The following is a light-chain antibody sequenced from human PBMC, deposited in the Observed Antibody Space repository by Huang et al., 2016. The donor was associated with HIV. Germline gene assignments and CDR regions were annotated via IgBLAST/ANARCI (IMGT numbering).Light chain of an antibody. V-gene: IGKV3-11*01. CDR3: QQRSNWALT. Sequence: EIVLTQSPATLSLSPGERATLSCRASQSVSSYLAWYQQKPGQAPRLLIYEASNRATGSPARFSGSGSGTDFTLTISSLEPEDFAVYYCQQRSNWALTFGGGTKVEIK. J-gene: IGKJ4*01. CDR1: QSVSSY. CDR2: EAS.